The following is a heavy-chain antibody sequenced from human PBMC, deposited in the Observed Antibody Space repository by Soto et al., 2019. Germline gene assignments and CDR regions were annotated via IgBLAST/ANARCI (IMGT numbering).Heavy chain of an antibody. CDR1: GFTFDDYA. J-gene: IGHJ4*02. Sequence: EVQLVESGGGLVQPGRSLRLSCAASGFTFDDYAMHWVRQSPGKGLVWVSGISWNSGSIGYADSVKGRFTISRDNAKNSLYLQMNSLRAEDTALYSCAKDLRNAKNRYSYGYNFDYWGQGTLVTVSS. V-gene: IGHV3-9*01. D-gene: IGHD5-18*01. CDR3: AKDLRNAKNRYSYGYNFDY. CDR2: ISWNSGSI.